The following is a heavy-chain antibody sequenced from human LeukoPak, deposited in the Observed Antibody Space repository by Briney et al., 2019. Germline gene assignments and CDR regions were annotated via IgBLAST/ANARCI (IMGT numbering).Heavy chain of an antibody. V-gene: IGHV6-1*01. CDR3: ARAAYSSSWYALVFDAFDI. CDR2: TYYGSKWYN. J-gene: IGHJ3*02. Sequence: PSQTLSLTCAISGDSVSSNSAAWNWIRQSPSRGLEWLGRTYYGSKWYNDYAVSVKSRITINPDTSKNQFSLQLNSVTPEDTAVYYCARAAYSSSWYALVFDAFDIWGQGTMVTVSS. D-gene: IGHD6-13*01. CDR1: GDSVSSNSAA.